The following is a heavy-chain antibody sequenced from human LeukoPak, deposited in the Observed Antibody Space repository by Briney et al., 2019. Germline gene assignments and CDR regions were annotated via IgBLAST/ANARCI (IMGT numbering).Heavy chain of an antibody. CDR3: ARDTGSGSDY. J-gene: IGHJ4*02. V-gene: IGHV3-30*02. CDR2: LRYDGINK. D-gene: IGHD3-10*01. Sequence: WVRQPAGKGLEWVAFLRYDGINKYYADSLKGRFSISRDNSKNTLYLQMNSLRAEDTAVYYCARDTGSGSDYWGQGTLVTVSS.